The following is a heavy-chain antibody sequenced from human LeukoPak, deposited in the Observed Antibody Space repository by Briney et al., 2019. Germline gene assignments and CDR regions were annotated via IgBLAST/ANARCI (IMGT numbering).Heavy chain of an antibody. D-gene: IGHD4-17*01. CDR3: ARSKSGTYGWFDP. J-gene: IGHJ5*02. V-gene: IGHV4-59*08. Sequence: SETLSLTCTVSGGSISSYYWSWIRQPPGKGLEWIGYIYYSGSTNYNPSLKSRVTISLDTSKNQFSLKLSSVTAADTAVYYCARSKSGTYGWFDPWGQGTLVTVSS. CDR2: IYYSGST. CDR1: GGSISSYY.